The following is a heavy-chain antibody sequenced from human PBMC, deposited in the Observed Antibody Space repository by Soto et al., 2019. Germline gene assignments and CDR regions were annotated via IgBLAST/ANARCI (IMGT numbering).Heavy chain of an antibody. CDR1: GGSISSYY. CDR2: IYYSGST. D-gene: IGHD3-3*01. CDR3: ARYHARLLEWYEFWFDP. J-gene: IGHJ5*02. Sequence: QVQLQESGPGLVKPSETLSLTCTVSGGSISSYYWSWIRQPPGKGLEWIGYIYYSGSTNYNPSLKSRVTISVDTSKNQFSLKLSSVTAADTAVYYCARYHARLLEWYEFWFDPWGQGTLVTVSS. V-gene: IGHV4-59*01.